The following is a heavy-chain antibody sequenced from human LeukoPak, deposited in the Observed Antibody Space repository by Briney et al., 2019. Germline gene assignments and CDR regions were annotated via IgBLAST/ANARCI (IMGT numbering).Heavy chain of an antibody. CDR1: GGSITSRSYY. J-gene: IGHJ6*03. Sequence: KPSETLSLTCTVSGGSITSRSYYWGWVRQSPGKGLEWMMSVYYNGPTYYNPSLKSRVTISVDTSKNQFSLKLNSVTAADTAVYYCARSSEGRYYYDSSGYSYYYYYMDVWGKGTTVTISS. CDR3: ARSSEGRYYYDSSGYSYYYYYMDV. CDR2: VYYNGPT. D-gene: IGHD3-22*01. V-gene: IGHV4-39*07.